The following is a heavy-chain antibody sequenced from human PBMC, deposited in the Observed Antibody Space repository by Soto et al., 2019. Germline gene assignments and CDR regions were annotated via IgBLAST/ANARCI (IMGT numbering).Heavy chain of an antibody. Sequence: SGPTLVKPTPTLTLTCTFSGFSLSTSGVGVGWIRQPPGKALEWLALIYWNDDKRYSPSLKSRLTITKDTSKNQVVLTMTNMDPVDTATYYCAHKIEAYDSSDRLLGGFGYWGQGTLVTVSS. D-gene: IGHD3-22*01. CDR3: AHKIEAYDSSDRLLGGFGY. V-gene: IGHV2-5*01. J-gene: IGHJ4*02. CDR1: GFSLSTSGVG. CDR2: IYWNDDK.